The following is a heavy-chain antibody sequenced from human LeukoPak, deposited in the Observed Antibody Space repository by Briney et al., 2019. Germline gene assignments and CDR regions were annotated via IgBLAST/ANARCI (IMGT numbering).Heavy chain of an antibody. CDR3: AKEKGFSSPYYYYYMDV. CDR1: GFTFSTYV. CDR2: ISDSGDST. D-gene: IGHD6-13*01. Sequence: GGSLRLSCAASGFTFSTYVMTWVRQAPGKGLEWISVISDSGDSTYYADSVKGRFTISRDNSKNTLYLQTNSLRAEDTALYYWAKEKGFSSPYYYYYMDVWGKGTTVTVSS. J-gene: IGHJ6*03. V-gene: IGHV3-23*01.